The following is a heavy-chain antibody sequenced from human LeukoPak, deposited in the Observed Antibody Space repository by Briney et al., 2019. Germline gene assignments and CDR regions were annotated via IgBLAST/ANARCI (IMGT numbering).Heavy chain of an antibody. V-gene: IGHV5-51*01. J-gene: IGHJ4*02. CDR2: IYPGDADT. CDR3: ARLIVGAARYFDY. D-gene: IGHD1-26*01. CDR1: GSPFTSYW. Sequence: GGSLQISCQGSGSPFTSYWIAWVRQLHGKGLEGMGIIYPGDADTRDSQSFQGQVIISADKSSSTAYLQWSSLKASDSTMYYCARLIVGAARYFDYWGQGTLVTVSS.